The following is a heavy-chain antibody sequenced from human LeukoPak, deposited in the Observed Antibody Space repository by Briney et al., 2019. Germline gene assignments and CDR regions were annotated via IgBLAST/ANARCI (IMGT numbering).Heavy chain of an antibody. Sequence: PSETLSLTCTVSGDSISSSYYCWGWIRQPPGKGLEWFVSFYYTSTTHYNPSLKSRVSISVGTSKNQFSLKLSSVPAADTAVYYRARGYTRKWIFEYWGQGTLATVSS. D-gene: IGHD3-16*02. CDR1: GDSISSSYYC. V-gene: IGHV4-39*07. CDR3: ARGYTRKWIFEY. CDR2: FYYTSTT. J-gene: IGHJ4*02.